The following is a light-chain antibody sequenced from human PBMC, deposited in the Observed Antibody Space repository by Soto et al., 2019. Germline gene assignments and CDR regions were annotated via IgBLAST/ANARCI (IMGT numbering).Light chain of an antibody. CDR2: DAS. CDR3: QQSNSHWT. CDR1: QSISRW. V-gene: IGKV1-5*01. Sequence: IQMDQAASTRLSKEGNSVTNGIRASQSISRWLAWYQQKPGKAPNLLIYDASSLQSGVPSRFSGIGSGTEFTLSISSLQPDDFATYFCQQSNSHWTIGQGTKVDIK. J-gene: IGKJ1*01.